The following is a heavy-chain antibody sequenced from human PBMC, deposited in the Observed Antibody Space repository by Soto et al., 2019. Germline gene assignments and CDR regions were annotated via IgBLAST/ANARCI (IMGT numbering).Heavy chain of an antibody. V-gene: IGHV4-34*01. CDR2: INHSGST. D-gene: IGHD2-8*02. Sequence: QVQLQQWGAGLLKPSETLSLTCAVYGGSFSGYYWTWIRQPPGTGLGWIGEINHSGSTNYNPSLKSRVTTSVDTSKNQFSLKLTSFTAADTAVYYCARDKITGLFDYWGQGTLVTVSS. CDR1: GGSFSGYY. CDR3: ARDKITGLFDY. J-gene: IGHJ4*02.